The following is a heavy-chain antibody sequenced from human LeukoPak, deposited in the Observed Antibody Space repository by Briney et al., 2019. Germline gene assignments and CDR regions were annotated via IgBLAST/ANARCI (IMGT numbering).Heavy chain of an antibody. D-gene: IGHD3-10*01. CDR3: ARGMVREDPVDYYYGMDV. J-gene: IGHJ6*02. CDR1: GFTFSSYW. CDR2: IKHDASEK. V-gene: IGHV3-7*01. Sequence: GGSLRLSCAASGFTFSSYWMAMVLQTPGKGLEWVANIKHDASEKYYVDSVKGRFTISIDNAQNSFYLQMNSLRAEDTAVYYCARGMVREDPVDYYYGMDVWGQGTTVTVSS.